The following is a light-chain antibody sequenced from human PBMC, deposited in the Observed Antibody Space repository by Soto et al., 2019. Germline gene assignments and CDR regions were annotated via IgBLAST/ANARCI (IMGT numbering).Light chain of an antibody. Sequence: DIHLTQSPSSLSASVGDRVTITCRASQSIISYLHWYQHKPGRVPKLLVYAASNLQSGVPSRFSVTGSRTDFTLTHASLQPEDCATYYCHQSYNIRQTFGQGTKVDIK. J-gene: IGKJ1*01. CDR1: QSIISY. CDR2: AAS. CDR3: HQSYNIRQT. V-gene: IGKV1-39*01.